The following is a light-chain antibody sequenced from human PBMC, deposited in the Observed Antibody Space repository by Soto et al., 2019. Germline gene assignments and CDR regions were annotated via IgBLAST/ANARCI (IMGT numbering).Light chain of an antibody. V-gene: IGKV1-39*01. CDR1: QSIDTY. CDR2: VAS. Sequence: DIQMTQSPSSLSASVGDRVTVTCRASQSIDTYLNWYQQRPGQAPKLLIYVASPLQSGVPSRFSGSGSGTHFTLTISSLHPEDFATYYCQQNQDIPPTFGQGTRVERK. J-gene: IGKJ1*01. CDR3: QQNQDIPPT.